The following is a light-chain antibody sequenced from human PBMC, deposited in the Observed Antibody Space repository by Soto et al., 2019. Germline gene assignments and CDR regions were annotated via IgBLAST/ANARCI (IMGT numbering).Light chain of an antibody. V-gene: IGLV2-14*01. CDR3: SSYTGSSTLV. J-gene: IGLJ1*01. CDR2: EVS. CDR1: SSDFGDYDY. Sequence: QSVLTQPASVSGSPGQSITISCTGTSSDFGDYDYVSWYLQHPGKVPKLMIYEVSNRPSGVSNRFSGSKSGNTASPTISGLQAEDEADYYCSSYTGSSTLVFGPGNKVNVL.